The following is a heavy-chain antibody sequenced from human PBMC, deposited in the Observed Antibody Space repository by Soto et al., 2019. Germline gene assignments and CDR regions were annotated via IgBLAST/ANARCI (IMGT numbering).Heavy chain of an antibody. CDR2: ISAYNGNT. CDR1: GYTFTSYG. V-gene: IGHV1-18*01. J-gene: IGHJ3*02. D-gene: IGHD6-19*01. CDR3: ARDPFMYSSGWADDAFDI. Sequence: QVQLVQSGAEVKKPGASVKVSCKASGYTFTSYGISWVRQAPGQGLEWMGWISAYNGNTNYAQKLQGGVTMTTDTSTSTAYMELRSLRSDDTAVYYCARDPFMYSSGWADDAFDIWGQGTLVTVSS.